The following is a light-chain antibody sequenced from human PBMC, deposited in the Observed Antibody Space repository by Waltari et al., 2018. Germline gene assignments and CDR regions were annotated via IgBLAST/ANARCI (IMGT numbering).Light chain of an antibody. CDR2: AAS. Sequence: DIHMTQSPSSLSASVGDRVTITCRASQSISSYLNWYQQKPGKAPKLLIYAASSLQSGVPSRCSGSGSGTDFTLTISSLQPEDFATYYCQQSYSTPVTFGPGTKVDIK. V-gene: IGKV1-39*01. CDR1: QSISSY. CDR3: QQSYSTPVT. J-gene: IGKJ3*01.